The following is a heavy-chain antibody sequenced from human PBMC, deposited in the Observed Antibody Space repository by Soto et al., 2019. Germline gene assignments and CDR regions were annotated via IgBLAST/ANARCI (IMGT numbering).Heavy chain of an antibody. Sequence: AASVKVSWKVSGYALTELSMHWVRQAPGKGLEWMGGFDPEDGETIYAQKFQGRVTITADESTSTAYMELSSLRSEDTAVYYCASGEVPPIYHYYGMDVWGQGTTVTVSS. CDR2: FDPEDGET. D-gene: IGHD2-2*01. CDR1: GYALTELS. CDR3: ASGEVPPIYHYYGMDV. V-gene: IGHV1-24*01. J-gene: IGHJ6*02.